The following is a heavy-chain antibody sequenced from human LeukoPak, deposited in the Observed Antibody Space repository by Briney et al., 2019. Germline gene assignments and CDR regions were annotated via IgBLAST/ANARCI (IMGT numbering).Heavy chain of an antibody. D-gene: IGHD3-16*01. CDR3: ARRPDYYDANDYRKFYYYGIDV. V-gene: IGHV4-59*12. Sequence: SETLSLTCTVSGGPISNYYWNWIRQPPGKGLEWIGTIYDGGSTNYNPSLQSRVTISLDTSKKQFSLKLSSVTAADTAFYYCARRPDYYDANDYRKFYYYGIDVWGQGTTVTVSS. J-gene: IGHJ6*02. CDR1: GGPISNYY. CDR2: IYDGGST.